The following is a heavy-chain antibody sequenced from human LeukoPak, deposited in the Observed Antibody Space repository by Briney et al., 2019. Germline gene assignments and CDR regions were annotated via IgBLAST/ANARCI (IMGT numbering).Heavy chain of an antibody. Sequence: PSETLSLTCTVSGGSISSGSYYWSWIRQPAGKGLEWIGRIYTSGSTSYNPSLKSRVTISVDTSKNQFSLKLSSVTAADTAVYYCARGDIVVVPAAADAFDIWGQGTMVTVSS. CDR2: IYTSGST. V-gene: IGHV4-61*02. CDR3: ARGDIVVVPAAADAFDI. CDR1: GGSISSGSYY. J-gene: IGHJ3*02. D-gene: IGHD2-2*01.